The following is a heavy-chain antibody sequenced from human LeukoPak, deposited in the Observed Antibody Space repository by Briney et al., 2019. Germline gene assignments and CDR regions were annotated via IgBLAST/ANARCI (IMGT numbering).Heavy chain of an antibody. D-gene: IGHD1-26*01. CDR1: GDSVSSNGAA. J-gene: IGHJ4*02. Sequence: SQTLSLTCAISGDSVSSNGAAWNWIRQSPSRGLEWLGRTYYRSKWYNDYALSAESRISINPDTSKNQFSLHLNSVTPEDTAVYFCARTVGATAQFDFWGQGTLVTVSS. CDR2: TYYRSKWYN. CDR3: ARTVGATAQFDF. V-gene: IGHV6-1*01.